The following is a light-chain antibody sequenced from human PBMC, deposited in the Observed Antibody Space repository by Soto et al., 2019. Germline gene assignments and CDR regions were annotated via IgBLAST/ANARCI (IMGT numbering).Light chain of an antibody. Sequence: EIGMPQSPANLSLSPGGGATLSWGASQSVRGDLAWYQHKPGLAPRLLMYGVSTRATGIPVRFSDSGSGTEFTLSISRLKYEDSAIYYCQHYNNLTLTFGGGTKVDIK. CDR3: QHYNNLTLT. V-gene: IGKV3-15*01. J-gene: IGKJ4*01. CDR1: QSVRGD. CDR2: GVS.